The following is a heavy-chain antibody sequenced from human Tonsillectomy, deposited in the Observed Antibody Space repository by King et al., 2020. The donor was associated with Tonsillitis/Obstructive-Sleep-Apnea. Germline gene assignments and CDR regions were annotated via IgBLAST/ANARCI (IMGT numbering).Heavy chain of an antibody. J-gene: IGHJ6*03. CDR1: GFTFADYA. V-gene: IGHV3-9*01. Sequence: VQLVESGGGLVQPGRSLRLSCAASGFTFADYAMHWVRHTPGKGLEWVSGLSWNSGTIDYADTVKGRFTISRDNAKNSLYLQMNSLRAEDTALYYCARDRGKDFHYLDVWGKGTTVTVSS. CDR2: LSWNSGTI. CDR3: ARDRGKDFHYLDV. D-gene: IGHD3-10*01.